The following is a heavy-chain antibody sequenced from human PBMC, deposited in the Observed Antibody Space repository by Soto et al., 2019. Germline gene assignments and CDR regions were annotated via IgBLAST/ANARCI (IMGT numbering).Heavy chain of an antibody. CDR1: GFPFPSYG. V-gene: IGHV3-33*05. D-gene: IGHD4-4*01. Sequence: LRLSFAASGFPFPSYGMHWFRQAPGNWLELIALILHDGSAEYYADTVKGRFTISRDNSKNTLYLQMNSLREEATAAYYCARSRDGYSFYFEYGMDGWGQGTTVTVS. J-gene: IGHJ6*02. CDR2: ILHDGSAE. CDR3: ARSRDGYSFYFEYGMDG.